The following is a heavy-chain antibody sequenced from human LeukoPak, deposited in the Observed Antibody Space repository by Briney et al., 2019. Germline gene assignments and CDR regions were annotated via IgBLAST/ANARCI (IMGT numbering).Heavy chain of an antibody. J-gene: IGHJ3*02. CDR3: AKSNGYGLVDI. Sequence: SETLSLTCTVSGYSISSGYYWGWIRQPPGKGLEWIGNTFYSGSTYYSPSLRSRVTISLDTSRNQFSLKLNSVTAADTAVYYCAKSNGYGLVDIWGQGTMVTVSS. CDR1: GYSISSGYY. CDR2: TFYSGST. D-gene: IGHD3-10*01. V-gene: IGHV4-38-2*02.